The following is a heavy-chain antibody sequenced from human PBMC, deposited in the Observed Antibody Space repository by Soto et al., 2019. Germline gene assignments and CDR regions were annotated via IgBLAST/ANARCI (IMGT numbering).Heavy chain of an antibody. D-gene: IGHD1-1*01. CDR3: ATLNDQSTSFDY. V-gene: IGHV4-34*01. CDR2: INHSGST. J-gene: IGHJ4*02. Sequence: NPSETLSLTCAVYGGSFSGYYWSWIRQPPGKGLEWIGEINHSGSTNYNPSLKSRVTISVDTSKNQFSLKLSSVTAADTAVYYCATLNDQSTSFDYWGQGTMVTVYS. CDR1: GGSFSGYY.